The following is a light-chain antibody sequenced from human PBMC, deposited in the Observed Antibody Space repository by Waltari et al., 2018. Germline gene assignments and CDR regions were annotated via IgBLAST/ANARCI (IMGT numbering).Light chain of an antibody. CDR2: EVS. V-gene: IGLV2-23*02. J-gene: IGLJ1*01. CDR3: CSYAGSTTYV. Sequence: QSALTQPASVSGSPGQSITISCTGTSSDVGSYNLVSWYQQHPGKAPKLMIYEVSKRPPGFSNLFSGSKSGNTASLTISGLQAEDEADYYCCSYAGSTTYVFGTGTKVTVL. CDR1: SSDVGSYNL.